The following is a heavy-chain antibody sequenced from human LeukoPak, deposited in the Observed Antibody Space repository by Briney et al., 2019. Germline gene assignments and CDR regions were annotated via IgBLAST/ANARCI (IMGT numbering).Heavy chain of an antibody. Sequence: PGGSLRLSCAASGFTFSSYEMNWVRQAPGKGLEWVSYISSSGSTIYYADSVKGRFTISRDNAKNSLYLQMNSLRAEDTAVYYCVREVSSSWYYVDYWGQGTLVTVSS. V-gene: IGHV3-48*03. D-gene: IGHD6-13*01. CDR3: VREVSSSWYYVDY. CDR1: GFTFSSYE. CDR2: ISSSGSTI. J-gene: IGHJ4*02.